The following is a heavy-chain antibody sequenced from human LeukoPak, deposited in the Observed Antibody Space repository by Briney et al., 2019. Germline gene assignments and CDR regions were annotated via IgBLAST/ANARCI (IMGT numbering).Heavy chain of an antibody. D-gene: IGHD2-15*01. CDR3: ARDPGFCSGGTCYPAYFDY. Sequence: SVKVSCKASGGTFSSYAISWVRQAPGQGLEWMGGFIPIFGTANYAQKFQGRVTITTDESTSTAYMELSSLRSEDAAVYYCARDPGFCSGGTCYPAYFDYWGQGTLVTVSS. CDR2: FIPIFGTA. V-gene: IGHV1-69*05. J-gene: IGHJ4*02. CDR1: GGTFSSYA.